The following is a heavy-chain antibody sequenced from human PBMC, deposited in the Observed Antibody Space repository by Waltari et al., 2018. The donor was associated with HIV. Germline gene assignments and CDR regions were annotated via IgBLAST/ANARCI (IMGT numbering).Heavy chain of an antibody. CDR2: IYSGGST. D-gene: IGHD6-13*01. CDR3: ARDWSSSYDY. J-gene: IGHJ4*02. CDR1: GFTVSNNY. V-gene: IGHV3-53*02. Sequence: EVQLVETGGGLIQPGGYLRLSCAVSGFTVSNNYMSWVRQAPGKGLEWVSVIYSGGSTYYADSVKGRFTISRDNSKNTLYLQMNSLRAEDTAVYYCARDWSSSYDYWGQGTLVTVSS.